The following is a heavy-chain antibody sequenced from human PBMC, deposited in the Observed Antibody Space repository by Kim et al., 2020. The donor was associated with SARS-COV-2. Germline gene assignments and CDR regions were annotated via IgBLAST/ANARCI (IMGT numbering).Heavy chain of an antibody. CDR3: ARAGQGLSLYYYGMDV. J-gene: IGHJ6*02. Sequence: DSVTGRLPVSRDNAKNSLYLPMNSLRDEDTAVYYCARAGQGLSLYYYGMDVWGQGTTVTVSS. D-gene: IGHD6-19*01. V-gene: IGHV3-48*02.